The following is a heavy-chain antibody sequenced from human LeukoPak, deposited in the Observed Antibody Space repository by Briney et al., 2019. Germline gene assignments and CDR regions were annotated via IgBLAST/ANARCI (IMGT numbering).Heavy chain of an antibody. Sequence: PGGSLRLSCAASGFTFSSYEMNWVRQAPGKGLEWVAVISNDGSKKYHADSVKGRFTISRDNSKDTLYLQMNSLRAEDTAVYYCAKELPYCSSNTCYYFDYWGQGTLVTVSS. CDR1: GFTFSSYE. CDR2: ISNDGSKK. J-gene: IGHJ4*02. CDR3: AKELPYCSSNTCYYFDY. D-gene: IGHD2-2*01. V-gene: IGHV3-30*18.